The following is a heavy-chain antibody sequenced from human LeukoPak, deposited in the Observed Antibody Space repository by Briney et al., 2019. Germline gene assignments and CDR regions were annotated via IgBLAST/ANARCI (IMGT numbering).Heavy chain of an antibody. D-gene: IGHD3-10*02. Sequence: PSETLSLTCAVYGGSXXXXXXXWIRQPPGXXLXXXXXXXXXXSTNYTPSLKGRVTXXVDTSKNQFSLKLSSVXAXXTAVYYCARSRPTVFGYPHYYYYYGMDVWGQGTTVTVSS. CDR3: ARSRPTVFGYPHYYYYYGMDV. CDR1: GGSXXXXX. J-gene: IGHJ6*02. V-gene: IGHV4-34*01. CDR2: XXXXXST.